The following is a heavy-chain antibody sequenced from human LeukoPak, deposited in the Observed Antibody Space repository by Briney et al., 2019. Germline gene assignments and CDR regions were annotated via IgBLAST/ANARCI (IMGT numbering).Heavy chain of an antibody. CDR1: GFTFSSYE. CDR2: ISSSGSTI. V-gene: IGHV3-48*03. Sequence: PGGSLRLSCAASGFTFSSYEMNWVRQAPGKGLEWVSYISSSGSTIYYADSVEGRFTISRDNAKNSLYLQMNSLRAEDTAVYYCARDREAAASPVRFDPWGQGTLVTVSS. J-gene: IGHJ5*02. CDR3: ARDREAAASPVRFDP. D-gene: IGHD6-13*01.